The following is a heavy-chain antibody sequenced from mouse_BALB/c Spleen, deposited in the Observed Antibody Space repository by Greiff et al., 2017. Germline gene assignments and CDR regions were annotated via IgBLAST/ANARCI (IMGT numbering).Heavy chain of an antibody. CDR1: GYTFSSYW. Sequence: QVQLQQSGAELMKPGASVKISCKATGYTFSSYWIEWVKQRPGHGLEWIGEILPGSGSTNYNEKFKGKATFTADTSSNTAYMQLSSLTSEDSAVYYCARRTRTYDAMDYWGQGTSVTVSS. J-gene: IGHJ4*01. CDR3: ARRTRTYDAMDY. V-gene: IGHV1-9*01. CDR2: ILPGSGST. D-gene: IGHD5-1*01.